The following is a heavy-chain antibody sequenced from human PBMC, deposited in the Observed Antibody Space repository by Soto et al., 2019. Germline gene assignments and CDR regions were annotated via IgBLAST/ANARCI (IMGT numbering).Heavy chain of an antibody. CDR2: IYYSGST. J-gene: IGHJ5*02. D-gene: IGHD6-6*01. V-gene: IGHV4-30-4*01. CDR1: GGSISSGDYY. Sequence: PSETLSLTCTVSGGSISSGDYYWSWIRQPPGKGLEWIGYIYYSGSTYYNPSLKSRVTISVDTSKNQFSLNLSSVTAADTAVYYCARVKFPQSILPWFDPWGQGTLVTVSS. CDR3: ARVKFPQSILPWFDP.